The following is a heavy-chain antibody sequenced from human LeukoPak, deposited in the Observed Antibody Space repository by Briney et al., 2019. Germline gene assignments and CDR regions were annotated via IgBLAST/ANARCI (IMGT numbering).Heavy chain of an antibody. J-gene: IGHJ4*02. CDR2: IKEDGSEK. V-gene: IGHV3-7*01. D-gene: IGHD2/OR15-2a*01. CDR1: GFTFSTYW. CDR3: ARGGYYRFEY. Sequence: GGSLRLSCAASGFTFSTYWMTWVRQAPGKGLEWVASIKEDGSEKYYVHSVQGRFTISRDNAKSSMYLQMNSLRAEDTGVYYCARGGYYRFEYWGQGTLVTVSS.